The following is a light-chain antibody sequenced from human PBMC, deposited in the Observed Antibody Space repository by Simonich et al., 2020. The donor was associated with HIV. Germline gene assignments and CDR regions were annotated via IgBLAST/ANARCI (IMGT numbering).Light chain of an antibody. J-gene: IGKJ1*01. CDR3: QQYNNYPKT. CDR2: DAS. CDR1: QSVSSSY. V-gene: IGKV3D-20*01. Sequence: EIVLTQSPGTLSLSPGERATLSCRASQSVSSSYLAWYQQKPGLAPRLLIYDASSRATGIPDRFSGSGSGTEFTLTISSLQPDDFATYYCQQYNNYPKTFGQWTKVEIK.